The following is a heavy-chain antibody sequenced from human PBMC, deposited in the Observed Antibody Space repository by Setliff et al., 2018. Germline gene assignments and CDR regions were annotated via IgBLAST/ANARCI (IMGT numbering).Heavy chain of an antibody. Sequence: ASETLSLTCAVSGYSISSGYYWGWIRQPPGKELEWIGSIYHSGSTYYNPSLKSRVTISVDTSKNQLSLKLRPVTAADPAVYYCAASRAYTGAVEEWFLPKTFDFWGQGSPVTVSS. D-gene: IGHD3-10*01. V-gene: IGHV4-38-2*01. CDR2: IYHSGST. CDR1: GYSISSGYY. CDR3: AASRAYTGAVEEWFLPKTFDF. J-gene: IGHJ4*02.